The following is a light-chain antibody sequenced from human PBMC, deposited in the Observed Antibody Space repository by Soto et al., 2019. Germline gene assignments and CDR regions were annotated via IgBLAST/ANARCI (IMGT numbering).Light chain of an antibody. J-gene: IGKJ4*01. Sequence: EIVMTQSPATLSVSPGERATFSCRTSQNIRRSLAWYQQKPGQPPRLLIYNSYTRATGVAARFSGSGSGTDFTLTITSLQVEDFAVYFCQQYENWPPVTFGGGTKVDIK. V-gene: IGKV3-15*01. CDR1: QNIRRS. CDR2: NSY. CDR3: QQYENWPPVT.